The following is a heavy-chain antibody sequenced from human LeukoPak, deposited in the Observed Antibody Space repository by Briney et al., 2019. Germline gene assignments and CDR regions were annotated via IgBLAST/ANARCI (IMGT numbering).Heavy chain of an antibody. Sequence: PGGSLSLSCGASGFTFDDYAMHWVRQVPGKGQEWVSGISWNSGSIGYADSVKGRFTISRDNAKNSLYLQMNSLRAEDMALYYCAKASGSYDYYYMDVWGKGTTVTVSS. V-gene: IGHV3-9*03. CDR1: GFTFDDYA. CDR2: ISWNSGSI. D-gene: IGHD1-26*01. J-gene: IGHJ6*03. CDR3: AKASGSYDYYYMDV.